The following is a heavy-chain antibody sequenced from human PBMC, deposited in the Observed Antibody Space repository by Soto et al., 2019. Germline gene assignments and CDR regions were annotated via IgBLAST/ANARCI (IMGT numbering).Heavy chain of an antibody. J-gene: IGHJ4*02. CDR1: GFTFSSFS. V-gene: IGHV3-23*01. CDR3: AKKVNSGPGSQFFDY. Sequence: GSLRLSCAASGFTFSSFSMSWVRQAPGKGLEWVSGFSTGGDGGATYYADSVKGRFTISRDNSKNTLFLQMNSLRAEGTAIYYCAKKVNSGPGSQFFDYWGQGALVTVSS. D-gene: IGHD3-10*01. CDR2: FSTGGDGGAT.